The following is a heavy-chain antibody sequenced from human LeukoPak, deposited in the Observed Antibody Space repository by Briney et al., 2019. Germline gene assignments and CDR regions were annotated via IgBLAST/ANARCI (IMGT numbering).Heavy chain of an antibody. CDR1: GFTFSSYSMN. J-gene: IGHJ3*02. Sequence: NPGGSLRLSCAASGFTFSSYSMNWVRQAPGKGLEWIGSIYYSGSTYYNPSLKSRVTISVDTSKNQFSLKLSSVTAADTAVYYCARRGYRKEAFPRQHAFDIWGQGTMVTVSS. D-gene: IGHD6-13*01. CDR2: IYYSGST. CDR3: ARRGYRKEAFPRQHAFDI. V-gene: IGHV4-39*07.